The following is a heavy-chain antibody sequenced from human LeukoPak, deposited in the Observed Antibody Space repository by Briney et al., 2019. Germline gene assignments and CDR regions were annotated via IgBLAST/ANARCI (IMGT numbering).Heavy chain of an antibody. CDR1: GFTFSSYS. V-gene: IGHV3-48*02. CDR2: ISSSSSTI. Sequence: PGGSLRLSCAASGFTFSSYSMNWVRQAPGKGLEWVSYISSSSSTIYYADSVKGRFTISRDNAKNSLYLQMNSLRDEDTAVYYCARVKDYDFWSGYRYYYYGMVVWGQGTTVTVSS. CDR3: ARVKDYDFWSGYRYYYYGMVV. J-gene: IGHJ6*02. D-gene: IGHD3-3*01.